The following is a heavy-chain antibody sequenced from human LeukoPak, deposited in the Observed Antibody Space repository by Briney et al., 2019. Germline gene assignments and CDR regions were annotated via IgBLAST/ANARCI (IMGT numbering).Heavy chain of an antibody. Sequence: PGGSLRLSCAASGFTFSSYAMHWVRQAPGKGLEYVSAISSNGGSTYYANSVKGRFTISRDNSKNTLYLQMGSLRAEDMAVYYCAGGGGRASNAFDIWGQGTMVTVSS. CDR3: AGGGGRASNAFDI. V-gene: IGHV3-64*01. CDR1: GFTFSSYA. CDR2: ISSNGGST. J-gene: IGHJ3*02. D-gene: IGHD2-15*01.